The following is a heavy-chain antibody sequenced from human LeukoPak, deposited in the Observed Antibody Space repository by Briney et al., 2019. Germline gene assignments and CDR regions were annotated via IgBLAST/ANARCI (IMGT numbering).Heavy chain of an antibody. J-gene: IGHJ4*02. V-gene: IGHV3-23*01. CDR2: ISGSGGST. CDR3: AKDSRVGARGYDLDY. Sequence: PGGSLRLSCAASGFTFSSYAMNWVRQAPGKGLEWVSAISGSGGSTDHVDSVKGRFTISRDNSRNTLYLQMNSLRAEDTAVYYCAKDSRVGARGYDLDYWGQGTLVTVSS. D-gene: IGHD1-26*01. CDR1: GFTFSSYA.